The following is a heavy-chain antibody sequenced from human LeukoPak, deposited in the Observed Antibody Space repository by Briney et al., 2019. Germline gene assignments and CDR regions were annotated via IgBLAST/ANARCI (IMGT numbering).Heavy chain of an antibody. J-gene: IGHJ4*02. Sequence: SETLSLTCTLSGGFLSSGGYYWSWLRHHPGKGLEWIGYIYYTESTYYNASLKSRVMISVDTSNNRFSLKLSSVTAADTAVYYCASLGHCTNGVCYTFDYWGQGTLVTVSS. D-gene: IGHD2-8*01. CDR3: ASLGHCTNGVCYTFDY. CDR1: GGFLSSGGYY. CDR2: IYYTEST. V-gene: IGHV4-31*03.